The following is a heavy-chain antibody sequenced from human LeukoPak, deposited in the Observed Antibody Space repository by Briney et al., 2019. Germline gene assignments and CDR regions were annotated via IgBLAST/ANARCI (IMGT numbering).Heavy chain of an antibody. J-gene: IGHJ4*02. CDR3: AGGEKVLDYFDY. CDR2: ISDSGNP. Sequence: PSETLSLTCTVSGGSISSRSYYWGWIRQPPGKGLVWIGKISDSGNPYYSPSLRSRVTISIDTSKNQFSLKLSSVTATDTAVYYCAGGEKVLDYFDYWGQGTLVTVSS. V-gene: IGHV4-39*01. D-gene: IGHD3-16*01. CDR1: GGSISSRSYY.